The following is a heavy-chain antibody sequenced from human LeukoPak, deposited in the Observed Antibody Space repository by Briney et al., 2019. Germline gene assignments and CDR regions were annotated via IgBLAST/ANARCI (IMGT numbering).Heavy chain of an antibody. CDR1: GFPFSRYA. V-gene: IGHV3-23*01. D-gene: IGHD6-19*01. CDR2: ISGSDTST. Sequence: PGGSLILSCAASGFPFSRYAMNWVRQAPGKGLEWVSTISGSDTSTYYADSVKGRFTISRDNSKNTLYMQMKSLRAEETAVYYCVKGGWFDYWGQGTLVTVSS. J-gene: IGHJ4*02. CDR3: VKGGWFDY.